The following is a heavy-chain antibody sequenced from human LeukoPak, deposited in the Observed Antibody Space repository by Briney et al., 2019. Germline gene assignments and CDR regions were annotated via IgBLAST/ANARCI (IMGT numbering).Heavy chain of an antibody. Sequence: SGPALVKPTQTLTLTCTFSGFSLSTSGLRVSWIRQPPVKALEWLAGIAWDGDKFYSTSLKTRLTISRDTSKNQVVLTMTNMDPVDTATYYCARGSGREVPAAMAFGYWGQGALVTVSS. D-gene: IGHD2-2*01. CDR1: GFSLSTSGLR. CDR2: IAWDGDK. V-gene: IGHV2-70*04. J-gene: IGHJ4*02. CDR3: ARGSGREVPAAMAFGY.